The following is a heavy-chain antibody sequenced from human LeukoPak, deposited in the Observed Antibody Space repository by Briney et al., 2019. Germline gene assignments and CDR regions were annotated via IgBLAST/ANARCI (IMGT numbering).Heavy chain of an antibody. CDR1: GYTFTNYA. Sequence: GASVKVSCKASGYTFTNYAMHWVRQAPGQRPEWMGWINAGNGDTKYSPEFQGRVTMTRDTSISTAYMELSRLRSDDTAVYYYARLHEMIAETEVDPWGQGTLVTVSS. V-gene: IGHV1-3*01. D-gene: IGHD5-24*01. J-gene: IGHJ5*02. CDR3: ARLHEMIAETEVDP. CDR2: INAGNGDT.